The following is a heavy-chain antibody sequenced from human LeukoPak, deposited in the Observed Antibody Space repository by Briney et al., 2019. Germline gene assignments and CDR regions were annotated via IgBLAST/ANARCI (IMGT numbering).Heavy chain of an antibody. D-gene: IGHD3/OR15-3a*01. CDR3: ATKDWLDY. J-gene: IGHJ4*02. V-gene: IGHV3-30*03. Sequence: GGSLRLSCAASGFTFSNYGMHWVRQAPGKGLEWVAVISYDGSNKYYADSVKGRFTISRDNSKNTLYLQMNSLRAEDTAVYYCATKDWLDYWGQGTLVTVSS. CDR1: GFTFSNYG. CDR2: ISYDGSNK.